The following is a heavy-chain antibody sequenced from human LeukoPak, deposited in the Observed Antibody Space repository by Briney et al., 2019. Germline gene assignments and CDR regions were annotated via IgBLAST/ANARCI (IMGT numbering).Heavy chain of an antibody. Sequence: ASVKVSCKASGGTFSSYAISWVRQAPGQGLEWMGGIIPIFGTANYAQKFQGRVTITADESTSTAYMELSSLRSEDTAVYYCASVPGYSSSSYYMDVWGKGTTVTVSS. CDR1: GGTFSSYA. V-gene: IGHV1-69*13. J-gene: IGHJ6*03. CDR3: ASVPGYSSSSYYMDV. CDR2: IIPIFGTA. D-gene: IGHD6-6*01.